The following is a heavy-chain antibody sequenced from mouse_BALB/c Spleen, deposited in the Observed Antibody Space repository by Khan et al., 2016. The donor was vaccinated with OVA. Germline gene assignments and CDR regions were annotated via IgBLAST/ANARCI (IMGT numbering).Heavy chain of an antibody. CDR3: IRSVYYAYAYAMDY. D-gene: IGHD2-2*01. Sequence: EVQLQESGPGLVKPSQSLSLTCTVTGYSITSDFAWNWVRQFPGNKLEWMGYISFSGSTSYDPSLKSRLSITRDTSKNQFLLQLNSVTTEDTATYYCIRSVYYAYAYAMDYWGQGISVTVSS. J-gene: IGHJ4*01. V-gene: IGHV3-2*02. CDR2: ISFSGST. CDR1: GYSITSDFA.